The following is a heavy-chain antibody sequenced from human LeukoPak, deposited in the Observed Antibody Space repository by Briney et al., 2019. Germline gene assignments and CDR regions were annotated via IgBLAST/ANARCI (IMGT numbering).Heavy chain of an antibody. V-gene: IGHV3-21*01. CDR1: GFTFSSYS. D-gene: IGHD1-14*01. J-gene: IGHJ4*02. CDR3: ARDFVSGNQGFDY. CDR2: ISGSSGYI. Sequence: GGSLRLSCAASGFTFSSYSMNWLRQAPAKGLEWVSSISGSSGYIYYADSVKGRFSISRDNAKKSLSLQMNSLRAEDTAVYYCARDFVSGNQGFDYWGQGTLVTVSS.